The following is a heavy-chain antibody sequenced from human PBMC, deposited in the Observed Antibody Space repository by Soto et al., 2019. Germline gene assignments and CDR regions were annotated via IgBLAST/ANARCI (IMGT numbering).Heavy chain of an antibody. CDR3: ARLAGDYIGRGFDY. CDR1: GYTFTSYG. J-gene: IGHJ4*02. Sequence: ASVKVSCKASGYTFTSYGISCVRQAPGQGLEWMGWISAYNGNTNYAQKLQGRVTMTTDTSTSTAYLQWSSLKASDTAIYYCARLAGDYIGRGFDYWGQGTPVTVSS. V-gene: IGHV1-18*01. D-gene: IGHD4-17*01. CDR2: ISAYNGNT.